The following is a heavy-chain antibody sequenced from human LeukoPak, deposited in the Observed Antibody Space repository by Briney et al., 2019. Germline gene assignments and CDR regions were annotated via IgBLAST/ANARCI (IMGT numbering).Heavy chain of an antibody. CDR1: EFTFSDYY. V-gene: IGHV3-11*04. CDR2: ISYSGDTK. J-gene: IGHJ4*02. Sequence: GGSLRLSCAASEFTFSDYYMSWIRQAPGKGLEWVSYISYSGDTKYYADSVKGRFTVSRDNAKSSLYLQMNSLRAEDTAVYYCARDALYHFEYWGQGTLVTVSS. D-gene: IGHD2-15*01. CDR3: ARDALYHFEY.